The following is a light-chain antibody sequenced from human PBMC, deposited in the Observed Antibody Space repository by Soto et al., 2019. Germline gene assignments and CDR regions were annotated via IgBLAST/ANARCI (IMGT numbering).Light chain of an antibody. V-gene: IGKV1-5*03. CDR1: QSISSW. Sequence: DIQMTQSPSTLSASVGDRVTITCRASQSISSWLAWYQQKPGKAPKVLIYNASSLESGVPSRFSGSGSGTEFTLTISSLQPDDFATYYCQQYNRYSPLTFGGGTKVDSK. CDR2: NAS. J-gene: IGKJ4*01. CDR3: QQYNRYSPLT.